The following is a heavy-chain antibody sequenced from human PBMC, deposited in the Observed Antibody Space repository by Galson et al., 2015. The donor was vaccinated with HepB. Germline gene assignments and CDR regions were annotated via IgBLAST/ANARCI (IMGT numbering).Heavy chain of an antibody. CDR1: GFTFSSYG. Sequence: SLRLSCAASGFTFSSYGMHWVRQAPGKGLEWVAVIWYDGSNKYYADSVKGRFTISRDNSKNTLYLQMNSLRAEDTAVYYCARDSLRHRIVAAGRLYYYYYGMDVWGQGTTVTVSS. J-gene: IGHJ6*02. CDR2: IWYDGSNK. V-gene: IGHV3-33*01. D-gene: IGHD6-13*01. CDR3: ARDSLRHRIVAAGRLYYYYYGMDV.